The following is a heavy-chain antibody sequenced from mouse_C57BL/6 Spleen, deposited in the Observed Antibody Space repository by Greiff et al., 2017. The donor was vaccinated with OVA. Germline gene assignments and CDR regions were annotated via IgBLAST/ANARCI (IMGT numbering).Heavy chain of an antibody. CDR2: INPSSGYT. J-gene: IGHJ2*01. CDR1: GYTFTSYW. D-gene: IGHD5-5*01. Sequence: QVQLQQSGAELAKPGASVKLSCKASGYTFTSYWMHWVKQRPGQGLEWIGYINPSSGYTKYNQKFKDKATWTADKSSSTAYMQLSSLTYEDSAVYYCASGDYLYYFDYWGQGTTLTVSS. V-gene: IGHV1-7*01. CDR3: ASGDYLYYFDY.